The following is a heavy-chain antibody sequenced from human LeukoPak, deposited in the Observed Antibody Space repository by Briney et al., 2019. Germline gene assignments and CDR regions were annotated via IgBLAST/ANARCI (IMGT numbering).Heavy chain of an antibody. V-gene: IGHV3-21*01. CDR3: ARAPVAGPSLIDY. D-gene: IGHD2-21*01. Sequence: GGSLRLSCAASGFTFNDYSMNWVRQAPGKGLEWVSSISGSGSYIYYAESVKGRFTISRDNTENALYLQMNSLRAEDTAVCYCARAPVAGPSLIDYWGQGNLVTVSS. J-gene: IGHJ4*02. CDR1: GFTFNDYS. CDR2: ISGSGSYI.